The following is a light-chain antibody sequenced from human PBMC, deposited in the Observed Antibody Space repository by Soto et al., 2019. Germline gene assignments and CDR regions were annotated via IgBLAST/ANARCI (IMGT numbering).Light chain of an antibody. J-gene: IGKJ5*01. CDR3: QQYANSPIP. CDR2: RES. CDR1: QSIGTW. Sequence: IQMTQSPSFLSASVGHRVTITCRASQSIGTWSAWSQHKPGKPCKPLIYRESTLKSGVPSRFSGSGSGTDFTLTISRLEPEDFAVYSCQQYANSPIPFAQGTRLEI. V-gene: IGKV1-5*03.